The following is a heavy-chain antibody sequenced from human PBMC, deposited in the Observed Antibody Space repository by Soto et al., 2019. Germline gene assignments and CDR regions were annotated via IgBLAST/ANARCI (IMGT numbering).Heavy chain of an antibody. CDR1: GFTFSNYA. Sequence: EVQLLESGGGLVQPAESLRLSCTASGFTFSNYAMSWVRQAPGKALEWVSTISGGGHNTYYADSVKGRFIISRDNSKSTLYLQMNSLRAEDTALYCCAKQDGTDSYNDAFDIWGRGTMVTVSS. V-gene: IGHV3-23*01. D-gene: IGHD3-9*01. CDR2: ISGGGHNT. CDR3: AKQDGTDSYNDAFDI. J-gene: IGHJ3*02.